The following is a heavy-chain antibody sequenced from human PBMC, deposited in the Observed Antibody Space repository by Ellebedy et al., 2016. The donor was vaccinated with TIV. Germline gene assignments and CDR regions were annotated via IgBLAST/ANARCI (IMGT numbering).Heavy chain of an antibody. V-gene: IGHV3-7*01. D-gene: IGHD3-16*01. CDR3: VRGGGALDF. Sequence: GGSLRLSXAASGFTFSGYWMSWVRQAPGKGLEWVANIKPDGSDKYYVDSVKGRFTISRDNAKNSLYLQINSLRAEDTAVYYCVRGGGALDFWGQGTLVTVSS. CDR2: IKPDGSDK. J-gene: IGHJ4*02. CDR1: GFTFSGYW.